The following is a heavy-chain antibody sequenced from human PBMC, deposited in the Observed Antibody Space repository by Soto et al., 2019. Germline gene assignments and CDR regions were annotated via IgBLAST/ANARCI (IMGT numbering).Heavy chain of an antibody. D-gene: IGHD3-22*01. J-gene: IGHJ4*02. CDR1: GYPFTKYD. CDR3: ARDLVGDYDSSGYEHVSPY. V-gene: IGHV1-8*01. CDR2: INPNSGTT. Sequence: ASVKVSCKASGYPFTKYDINWVLQATGQGLEWMGWINPNSGTTGYSQKFQGRVTMTRNTSISTAYMELSSLRFEDTAVYYCARDLVGDYDSSGYEHVSPYWGQGSLVTAAS.